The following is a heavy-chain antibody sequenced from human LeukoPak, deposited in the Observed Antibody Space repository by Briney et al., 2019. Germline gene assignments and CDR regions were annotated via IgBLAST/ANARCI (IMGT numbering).Heavy chain of an antibody. Sequence: PGGSLRLSCAASGFTFSSYDMHWVRQATGKGLEWVSAIGTAGDTYYPGSVKGRFTISRDNVKKTLYLQMNSLRAEDTAVYYCAREYGSGSYDYWGQGTLVTVSS. CDR3: AREYGSGSYDY. CDR2: IGTAGDT. CDR1: GFTFSSYD. J-gene: IGHJ4*02. V-gene: IGHV3-13*04. D-gene: IGHD3-10*01.